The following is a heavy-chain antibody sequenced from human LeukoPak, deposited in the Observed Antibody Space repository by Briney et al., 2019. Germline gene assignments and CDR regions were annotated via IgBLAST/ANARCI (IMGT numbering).Heavy chain of an antibody. CDR2: IYYSGST. Sequence: SETLSLTCTVSGGSITSSSYYWGWIRQPPGKGLEWIGSIYYSGSTYYNPSLKSRVTISVDTSKNQFSLKLRSVTAADTAVYYCARDESKYSSGWYWFDPWGQGTLVTVSS. CDR1: GGSITSSSYY. D-gene: IGHD6-19*01. J-gene: IGHJ5*02. V-gene: IGHV4-39*02. CDR3: ARDESKYSSGWYWFDP.